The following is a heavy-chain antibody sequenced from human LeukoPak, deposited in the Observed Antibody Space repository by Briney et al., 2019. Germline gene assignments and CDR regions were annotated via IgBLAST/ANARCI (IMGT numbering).Heavy chain of an antibody. CDR2: ISSGGRTM. Sequence: GSLRLSCADSGFRFSSFEMNWVRLAPGKGLEWVSYISSGGRTMYYADSVKGRFTISRDNAKDSLYLHMNSLGAEDTGVYFCARGASWIQLWQFDHWGQGTQVTVSS. CDR3: ARGASWIQLWQFDH. D-gene: IGHD5-18*01. V-gene: IGHV3-48*03. CDR1: GFRFSSFE. J-gene: IGHJ4*02.